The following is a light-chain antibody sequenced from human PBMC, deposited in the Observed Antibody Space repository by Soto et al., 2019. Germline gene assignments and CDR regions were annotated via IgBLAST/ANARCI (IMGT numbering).Light chain of an antibody. CDR2: KAS. CDR3: QYWDDYSWT. J-gene: IGKJ1*01. CDR1: QSITDW. Sequence: DIQMTQSPSTLSASVGDRVTITCRASQSITDWLARYQQKPGKAPKFLIYKASNLEGGVPSSFSGSGSVTEFTLTISSVQPDDFATYYCQYWDDYSWTFGQGTKVEIK. V-gene: IGKV1-5*03.